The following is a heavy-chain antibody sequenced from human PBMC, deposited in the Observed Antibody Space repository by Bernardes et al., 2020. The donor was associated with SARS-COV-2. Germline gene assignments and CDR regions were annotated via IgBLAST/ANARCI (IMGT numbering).Heavy chain of an antibody. J-gene: IGHJ4*02. CDR3: VKGSVAVAGVDY. CDR1: GFTFSNYV. D-gene: IGHD6-19*01. CDR2: ISINGDHT. Sequence: GGSLRLSCSVSGFTFSNYVMHWVRQAPGKGLEYVSAISINGDHTFYVDSVQGRFIISRDDSKNILYLQMSSLRVEDTAIYFCVKGSVAVAGVDYSGQGTLVTVSS. V-gene: IGHV3-64D*06.